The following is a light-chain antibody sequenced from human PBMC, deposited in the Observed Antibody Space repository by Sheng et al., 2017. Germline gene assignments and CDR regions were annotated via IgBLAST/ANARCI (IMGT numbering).Light chain of an antibody. CDR3: QQSYNTVAVP. Sequence: DIQMTQSPPSLSASVGDTVTISCRASQSVNIYVNWYQQKPGKAPELLIYLASTLQSGVPSRFSGRGSGTDFTLTINSIQPEDFATYYCQQSYNTVAVPFGGGTKLEI. CDR2: LAS. J-gene: IGKJ4*01. V-gene: IGKV1-39*01. CDR1: QSVNIY.